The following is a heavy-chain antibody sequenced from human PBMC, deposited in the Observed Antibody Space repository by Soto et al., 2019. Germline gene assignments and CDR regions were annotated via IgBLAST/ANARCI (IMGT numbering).Heavy chain of an antibody. V-gene: IGHV1-69*06. CDR1: GGTFSSYA. CDR2: IIPIFGTA. CDR3: ARNSRGDFGVSYYYGMDV. Sequence: SVKVSCKASGGTFSSYAISWVRQAPGQGLEWMGGIIPIFGTANYAQKFQGRVTITADKSTSTAYMELSSLRSEDTAVYYCARNSRGDFGVSYYYGMDVWGQGTTVTVSS. D-gene: IGHD4-17*01. J-gene: IGHJ6*02.